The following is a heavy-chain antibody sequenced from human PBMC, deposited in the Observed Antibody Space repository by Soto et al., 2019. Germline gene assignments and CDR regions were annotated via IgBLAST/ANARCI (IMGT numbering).Heavy chain of an antibody. Sequence: QVPLVQSGAEVKKPGASVKVSCKASGYTFTSYDINWVRQATGQGLEWMGWMNPNSGNTGYAQKFQGRVTMTRNTSISKAYMELSSLRSEDTAVYYCARWPDGYYYYGMDVWGQGTTVTVSS. J-gene: IGHJ6*02. CDR3: ARWPDGYYYYGMDV. CDR1: GYTFTSYD. CDR2: MNPNSGNT. V-gene: IGHV1-8*01.